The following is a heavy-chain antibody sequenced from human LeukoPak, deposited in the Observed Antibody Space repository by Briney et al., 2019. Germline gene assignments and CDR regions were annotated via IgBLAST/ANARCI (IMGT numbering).Heavy chain of an antibody. CDR3: ASITAAGSFDY. CDR1: GFTFSSYA. CDR2: ISGSGGST. D-gene: IGHD6-13*01. Sequence: GGSLRLSCAASGFTFSSYAMSWVRQAPGKGLEWVSAISGSGGSTYYADSVKGRFTISRDNAKNSLYLQMNSLRAEDTAVYYCASITAAGSFDYWGQGTLVTVSS. V-gene: IGHV3-23*01. J-gene: IGHJ4*02.